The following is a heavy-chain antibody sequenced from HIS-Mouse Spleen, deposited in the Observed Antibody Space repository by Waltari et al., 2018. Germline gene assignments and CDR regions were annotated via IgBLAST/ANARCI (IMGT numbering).Heavy chain of an antibody. CDR3: AREIPYSSSWYDWYFDL. CDR1: GGPISSSRYS. CDR2: IYYSGST. D-gene: IGHD6-13*01. Sequence: QLQLQESGPGLVTPSETLSLTCTVTGGPISSSRYSWGWIRQPPGKGLEWIGSIYYSGSTYYNPSLKSRVTISVDTSKNQFSLKLSSVTAADTAVYYCAREIPYSSSWYDWYFDLWGRGTLVTVSS. V-gene: IGHV4-39*07. J-gene: IGHJ2*01.